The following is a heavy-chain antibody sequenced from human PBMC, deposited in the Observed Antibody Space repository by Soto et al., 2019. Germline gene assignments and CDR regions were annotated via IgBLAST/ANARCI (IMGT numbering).Heavy chain of an antibody. CDR3: AKDAGGSSSWHLHY. Sequence: QVQLVESGGGVVQPGRSLRLSCVASGFTLSSYGMHWVRQAPGKGLEWVAVISPDENNKYYADSVKGRFTLSRDNSKNTLYVQMNSLRAEDTAVYYCAKDAGGSSSWHLHYWGQGTLVTVSS. V-gene: IGHV3-30*18. D-gene: IGHD6-13*01. J-gene: IGHJ4*02. CDR2: ISPDENNK. CDR1: GFTLSSYG.